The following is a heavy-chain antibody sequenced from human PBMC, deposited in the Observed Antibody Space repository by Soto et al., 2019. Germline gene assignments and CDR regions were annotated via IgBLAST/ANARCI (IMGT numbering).Heavy chain of an antibody. D-gene: IGHD2-21*02. CDR3: ARGGHVVVVTAALDY. J-gene: IGHJ4*02. CDR1: GDTFTDYY. CDR2: VNPSGGHT. Sequence: QVQLVQSGAEVKKPGASVKVSCKASGDTFTDYYIHWVRQAPGQGLEWMGTVNPSGGHTTYAQHFLGRMTMTRDTSTSTLYMELASLTSEDTAIYFCARGGHVVVVTAALDYWGQGTLVNVSS. V-gene: IGHV1-46*01.